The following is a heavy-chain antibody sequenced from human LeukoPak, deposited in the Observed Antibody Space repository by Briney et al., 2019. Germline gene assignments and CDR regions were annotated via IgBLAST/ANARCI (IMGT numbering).Heavy chain of an antibody. V-gene: IGHV4-34*01. CDR3: AGVYGSGSPTRFDP. Sequence: SETLSLTCAVYGGSFSGYYWSWIRQPPGKGLEWIGEINHSGSTNYNPSLKSRVTISVDTSKNQFSLKLSSVTAADTAVYYCAGVYGSGSPTRFDPWGQGTLVTVSS. CDR2: INHSGST. CDR1: GGSFSGYY. D-gene: IGHD3-10*01. J-gene: IGHJ5*02.